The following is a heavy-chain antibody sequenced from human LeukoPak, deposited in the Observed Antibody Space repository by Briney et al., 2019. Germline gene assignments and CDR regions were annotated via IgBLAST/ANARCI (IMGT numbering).Heavy chain of an antibody. V-gene: IGHV4-59*01. D-gene: IGHD5-18*01. CDR2: IYYSGST. J-gene: IGHJ4*02. Sequence: SETLSLTCTVSGGSISSYYWCWLRQPPGKGLEWIGYIYYSGSTNYNPSLKSRVTISVDTSKNQFSLKLSSVTAADTAVYYCARTHRGYSYGYGFDYWGQGTLVTVSS. CDR3: ARTHRGYSYGYGFDY. CDR1: GGSISSYY.